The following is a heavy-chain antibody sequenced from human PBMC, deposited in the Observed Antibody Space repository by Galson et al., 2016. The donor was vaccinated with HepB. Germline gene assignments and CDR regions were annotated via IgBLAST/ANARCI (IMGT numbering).Heavy chain of an antibody. J-gene: IGHJ4*02. V-gene: IGHV4-61*05. CDR1: GVSVSSNTYY. CDR2: VYSSGST. D-gene: IGHD3-10*01. CDR3: ATRAVVGPIY. Sequence: SETLSLTCTVSGVSVSSNTYYWNWIRQPPGKGLEWIGYVYSSGSTNYNPSLKSRVTISVDKSKNQFSLRLSSVTAAGTAVYYCATRAVVGPIYWGQGTQVTVSS.